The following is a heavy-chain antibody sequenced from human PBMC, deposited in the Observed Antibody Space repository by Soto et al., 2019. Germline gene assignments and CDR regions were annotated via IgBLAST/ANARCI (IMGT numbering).Heavy chain of an antibody. CDR2: ISWNSGSI. Sequence: EVQLVESVGGLVQPGRSLRLSCAASGFTFDDYAMQWVRQAPGKGLEWVSGISWNSGSIGYADSVKGRFTISRDNAKNSMYLQMNSLRAEDTDVYYCEKDTRYSSGWNAFDIWGQGTMVTVSS. D-gene: IGHD6-19*01. CDR1: GFTFDDYA. CDR3: EKDTRYSSGWNAFDI. V-gene: IGHV3-9*01. J-gene: IGHJ3*02.